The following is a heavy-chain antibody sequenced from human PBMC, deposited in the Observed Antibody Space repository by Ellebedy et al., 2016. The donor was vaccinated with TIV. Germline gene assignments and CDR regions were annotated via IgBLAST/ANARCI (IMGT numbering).Heavy chain of an antibody. Sequence: GGSLRLSCAVSGFSFSSYWMSWVRQAPGKGLEWVANIRQDGSKNYFDSVKGRFTISRDNAQNSLYLQMNSLRVEDTAVYFCARDGAYGDYAPGQYGMDVWGQGTTVIVS. CDR3: ARDGAYGDYAPGQYGMDV. J-gene: IGHJ6*02. V-gene: IGHV3-7*03. D-gene: IGHD4-17*01. CDR2: IRQDGSK. CDR1: GFSFSSYW.